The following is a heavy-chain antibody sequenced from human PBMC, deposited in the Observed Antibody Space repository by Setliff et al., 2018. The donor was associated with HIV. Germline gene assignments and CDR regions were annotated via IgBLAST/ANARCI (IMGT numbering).Heavy chain of an antibody. V-gene: IGHV4-39*07. CDR3: ARGHDNKYYYFYYMDV. CDR1: GGSISSRSYY. D-gene: IGHD3-9*01. Sequence: SETLSLTCTVSGGSISSRSYYWSWLRQPAGKGLEWIGSIYHSGSTYYNPSLKSRVTISVDTSKKQFSLKLSSVTAADTAVYYCARGHDNKYYYFYYMDVWGKGTTVTVSS. J-gene: IGHJ6*03. CDR2: IYHSGST.